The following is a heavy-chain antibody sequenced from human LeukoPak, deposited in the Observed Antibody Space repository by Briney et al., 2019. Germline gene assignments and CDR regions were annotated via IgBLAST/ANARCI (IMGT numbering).Heavy chain of an antibody. Sequence: SETLSLTCAVYGGSFSDYYWSWIRQPPGKGLEWIGEINHSGSTNYNPSLKSRVTISVDTSKNQFSLKLSSVTAADTAVYYCARSYYYGSGSLDYWGQGTLVTVSS. J-gene: IGHJ4*02. D-gene: IGHD3-10*01. V-gene: IGHV4-34*01. CDR1: GGSFSDYY. CDR3: ARSYYYGSGSLDY. CDR2: INHSGST.